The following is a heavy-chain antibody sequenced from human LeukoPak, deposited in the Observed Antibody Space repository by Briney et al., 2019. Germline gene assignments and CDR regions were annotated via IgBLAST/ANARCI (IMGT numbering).Heavy chain of an antibody. CDR3: TGNYYGSGRYADFDY. Sequence: GGSLRLSCAASGFTFNGSALHWVRQSSGKGLEWVGRIRSTAIGYATAYAASVKGRFHIHRDEFKNTAYLQTDSRKDEGMVLCYCTGNYYGSGRYADFDYWGQGTLVTVSS. CDR1: GFTFNGSA. V-gene: IGHV3-73*01. CDR2: IRSTAIGYAT. J-gene: IGHJ4*02. D-gene: IGHD3-10*01.